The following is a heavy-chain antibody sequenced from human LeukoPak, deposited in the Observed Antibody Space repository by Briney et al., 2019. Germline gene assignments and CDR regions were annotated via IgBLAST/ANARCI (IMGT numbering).Heavy chain of an antibody. J-gene: IGHJ3*02. CDR1: GFTVSSTY. CDR2: IYSGGTT. Sequence: PGGSLRLSCAASGFTVSSTYMSWVRQAPGKGLEWVSVIYSGGTTYYADSVKGRFTISRDNSKNTLYLQMNSLRDEDTAVYYCARIVAGGAFDIWGQGTMVTVSS. CDR3: ARIVAGGAFDI. D-gene: IGHD1-26*01. V-gene: IGHV3-66*01.